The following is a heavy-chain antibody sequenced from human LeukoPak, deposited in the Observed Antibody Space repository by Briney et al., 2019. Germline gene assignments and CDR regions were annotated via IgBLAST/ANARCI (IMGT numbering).Heavy chain of an antibody. Sequence: PGGSLRLSCAASGFTFSSYAMSWVRQAPGKGLEWVSAISGSGGSTYYADSVKGRFTISRDNSKNTLYLQMNSLRAEDTAVYYCAKCPQAPGIAVAGNMGYWGQGTLVTVSS. V-gene: IGHV3-23*01. J-gene: IGHJ4*02. CDR2: ISGSGGST. CDR3: AKCPQAPGIAVAGNMGY. CDR1: GFTFSSYA. D-gene: IGHD6-19*01.